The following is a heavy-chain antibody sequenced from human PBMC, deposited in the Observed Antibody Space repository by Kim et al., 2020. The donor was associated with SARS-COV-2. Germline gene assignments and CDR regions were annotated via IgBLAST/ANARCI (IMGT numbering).Heavy chain of an antibody. CDR3: ARGPIVYYDILTGYYKGSYYFDY. V-gene: IGHV1-8*01. CDR1: GYTFTSYD. D-gene: IGHD3-9*01. J-gene: IGHJ4*02. Sequence: ASVKVSCKASGYTFTSYDINWVRQATGQGLEWMGWMNPNSGNTGHAQKFQGRVTMTRNTSISTAYMELSSLRSEDTAVYYCARGPIVYYDILTGYYKGSYYFDYWGQGTLVTVSS. CDR2: MNPNSGNT.